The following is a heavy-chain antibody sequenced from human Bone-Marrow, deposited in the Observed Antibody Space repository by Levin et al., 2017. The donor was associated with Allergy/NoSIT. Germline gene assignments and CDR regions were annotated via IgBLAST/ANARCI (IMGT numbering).Heavy chain of an antibody. J-gene: IGHJ3*01. CDR1: GFTFRSHW. CDR3: ARELRGDEAFDV. D-gene: IGHD3-16*01. Sequence: PGGSLRLSCVASGFTFRSHWMSWVRQAPGKGLEWVANIKQDGSEKHYVDSVKGRFTISRDNVNNSLSLQLHSLTVDDTAMYFYARELRGDEAFDVWGQGTLVTVSS. V-gene: IGHV3-7*01. CDR2: IKQDGSEK.